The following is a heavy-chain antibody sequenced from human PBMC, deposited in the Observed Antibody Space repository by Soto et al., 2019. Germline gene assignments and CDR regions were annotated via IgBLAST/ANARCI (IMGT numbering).Heavy chain of an antibody. V-gene: IGHV1-18*01. CDR2: ISAYDGNA. D-gene: IGHD1-26*01. Sequence: QVQLLPSGDEVRQPGASVKVSCKASGYTFSNSGITWVRQAPGQGLEWMGWISAYDGNANYAQKLRGRVTMTTDTYTGTAYMELGSLRSDDTAVYYCARDQSGTSFYYYWGQGTLVTVSS. CDR1: GYTFSNSG. J-gene: IGHJ4*02. CDR3: ARDQSGTSFYYY.